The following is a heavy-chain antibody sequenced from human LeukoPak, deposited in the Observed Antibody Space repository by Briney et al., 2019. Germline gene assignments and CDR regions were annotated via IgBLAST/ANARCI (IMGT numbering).Heavy chain of an antibody. V-gene: IGHV4-34*01. CDR1: GGSFSGYY. Sequence: SETLSLTCAVYGGSFSGYYWSWIRQPPGKGLEWIGEINHSGSTNYNPSLKSRVTMSVDTSKNQFSLKLSSVTAADTAVYYCARGIRYFDWLLLGYYFDYWGQGTLVTVSS. CDR3: ARGIRYFDWLLLGYYFDY. CDR2: INHSGST. J-gene: IGHJ4*02. D-gene: IGHD3-9*01.